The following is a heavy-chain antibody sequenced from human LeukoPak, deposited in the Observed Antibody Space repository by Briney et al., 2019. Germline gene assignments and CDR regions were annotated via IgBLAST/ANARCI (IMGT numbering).Heavy chain of an antibody. D-gene: IGHD2-2*01. CDR2: IDPSDSYT. J-gene: IGHJ6*04. Sequence: GESLKISCKGSGYSFTSYWISWVRQMPGKGLEWMGRIDPSDSYTNYSPSFQGHVTISADKSISTAYLQWSSLKASDTAMYYCATLRCSSTSCPYGKDVWGKGTTVTVSS. V-gene: IGHV5-10-1*01. CDR3: ATLRCSSTSCPYGKDV. CDR1: GYSFTSYW.